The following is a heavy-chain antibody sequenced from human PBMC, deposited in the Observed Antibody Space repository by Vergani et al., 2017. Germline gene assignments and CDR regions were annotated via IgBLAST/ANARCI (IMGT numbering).Heavy chain of an antibody. Sequence: EVQLVESGGGLVQPGGSLRLSCAASGFTFSSYEMNWVRQAPGKGLEWVSYISSSGSTIYYADSVKGRFTISRDNAKNSLYLQMNSLRAEDTAVYYCARDDYYGSGSYYPYYYYYGMDVWGQGTTVTVSS. CDR2: ISSSGSTI. J-gene: IGHJ6*02. D-gene: IGHD3-10*01. CDR1: GFTFSSYE. V-gene: IGHV3-48*03. CDR3: ARDDYYGSGSYYPYYYYYGMDV.